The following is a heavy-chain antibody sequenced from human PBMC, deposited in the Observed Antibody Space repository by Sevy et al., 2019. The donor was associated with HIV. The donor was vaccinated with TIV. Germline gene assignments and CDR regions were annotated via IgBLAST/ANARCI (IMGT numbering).Heavy chain of an antibody. V-gene: IGHV1-24*01. J-gene: IGHJ4*02. Sequence: ASVKVSRKVSGYTLTQLSMHWVRQAPGKGLEWMGSFDPEDDETLYAQNFQDRVTMTEDTSTGTAYMELRTLRSEDTALYYCATTKDYYESSGSPFDYWGQGTLVTVSS. CDR2: FDPEDDET. CDR1: GYTLTQLS. D-gene: IGHD3-22*01. CDR3: ATTKDYYESSGSPFDY.